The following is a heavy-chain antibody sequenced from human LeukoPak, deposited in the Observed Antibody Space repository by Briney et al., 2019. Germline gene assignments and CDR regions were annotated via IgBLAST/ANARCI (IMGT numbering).Heavy chain of an antibody. CDR3: ARAKGRIVGAPARPEIDY. J-gene: IGHJ4*02. CDR2: MNPNSGNT. D-gene: IGHD1-26*01. V-gene: IGHV1-8*01. Sequence: GASVKVSCKASGFTFTSHDYNWVRQATGQGLEWMGWMNPNSGNTGYAQKFQGRVTMTRDTSISTAYMELSRLRSDDTAVYYCARAKGRIVGAPARPEIDYWGQGTLVTVSS. CDR1: GFTFTSHD.